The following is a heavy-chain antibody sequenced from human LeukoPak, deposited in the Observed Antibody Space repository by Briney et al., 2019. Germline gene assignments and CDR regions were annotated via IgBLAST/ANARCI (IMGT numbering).Heavy chain of an antibody. V-gene: IGHV3-23*01. CDR1: GFTFSSYA. CDR2: ISGSGGGT. Sequence: PGGSLRLSCAASGFTFSSYAMSWVRQAPGKGLEWVSAISGSGGGTYYADSVKGRFTISRDNTKNTLYLQMNSQRAEDPAVYYWADGSRSSGYSYFYYRWQGTLATVPS. J-gene: IGHJ4*02. CDR3: ADGSRSSGYSYFYY. D-gene: IGHD3-22*01.